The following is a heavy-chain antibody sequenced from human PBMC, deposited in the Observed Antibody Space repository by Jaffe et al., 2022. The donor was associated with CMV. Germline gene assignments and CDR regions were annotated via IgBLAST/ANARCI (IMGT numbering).Heavy chain of an antibody. CDR2: IYPGNSDT. D-gene: IGHD2-21*02. CDR3: ATRPWDHTVVTDLGWFDP. CDR1: GYNFATHW. V-gene: IGHV5-51*01. Sequence: EVQLVQSGAEMKKPGESLKISCKGSGYNFATHWIGWVRQMPGKGLEWMAMIYPGNSDTKYSPASQGQVTISADKSISTAYLQWSSLRASDTAMYYCATRPWDHTVVTDLGWFDPWGQGTLVTVSS. J-gene: IGHJ5*02.